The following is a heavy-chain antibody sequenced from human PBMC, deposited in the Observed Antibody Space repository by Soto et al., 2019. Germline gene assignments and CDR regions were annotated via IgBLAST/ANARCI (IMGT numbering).Heavy chain of an antibody. CDR3: AKMVPMSVNNGYSNYFYY. CDR2: ITPSGDAT. D-gene: IGHD3-22*01. J-gene: IGHJ4*01. CDR1: GFTFSSFA. V-gene: IGHV3-23*01. Sequence: GGSLRLSCAASGFTFSSFAMSWVRQLPGKGLEWVSGITPSGDATYYADSMRGRFTISRDNSKNTLYLQMDSLRAEDTAVYYCAKMVPMSVNNGYSNYFYYCGQRTPVTVSS.